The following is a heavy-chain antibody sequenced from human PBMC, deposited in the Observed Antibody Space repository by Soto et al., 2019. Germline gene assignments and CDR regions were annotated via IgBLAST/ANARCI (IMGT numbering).Heavy chain of an antibody. CDR3: ASQTVGATLHFDI. J-gene: IGHJ3*02. V-gene: IGHV3-21*01. Sequence: GGSLRLSCAASGFTFSSYSMNWVRQAPGKGLEWVSSISSSSSYIYYADSVKGRFTISRDNAKNSLYLQMNSLRAEDTAVYYCASQTVGATLHFDIWGQGTMVTVSS. D-gene: IGHD1-26*01. CDR1: GFTFSSYS. CDR2: ISSSSSYI.